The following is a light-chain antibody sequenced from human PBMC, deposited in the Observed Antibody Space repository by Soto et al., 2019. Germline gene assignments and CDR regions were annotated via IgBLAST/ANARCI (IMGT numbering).Light chain of an antibody. J-gene: IGLJ2*01. CDR3: SSYTSSSTLL. CDR2: EVS. CDR1: SSDVGGYKY. V-gene: IGLV2-14*01. Sequence: QSALTQPASVSGSPGQSITISCTGTSSDVGGYKYVSWYQQHPDKAPKLMIYEVSNRPSGVFNRFSGSKSGNTASLTISGLQAEDEADYYCSSYTSSSTLLFGGGTKVTVL.